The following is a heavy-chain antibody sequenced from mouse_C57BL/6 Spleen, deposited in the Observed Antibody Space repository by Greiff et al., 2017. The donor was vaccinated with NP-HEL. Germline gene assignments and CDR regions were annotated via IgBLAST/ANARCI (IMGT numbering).Heavy chain of an antibody. D-gene: IGHD1-1*01. Sequence: QVQLQQSGAELARPGASVKLSCKASGYTFTSYGISWVKQRTGQGLEWIGEIYPRSGNTYYNEKFKGKATLTADKSSSTAYMELRSLTSEDSAVYFCARVGFITTVVATNFDYWGQGTTLTVSS. CDR3: ARVGFITTVVATNFDY. J-gene: IGHJ2*01. CDR1: GYTFTSYG. V-gene: IGHV1-81*01. CDR2: IYPRSGNT.